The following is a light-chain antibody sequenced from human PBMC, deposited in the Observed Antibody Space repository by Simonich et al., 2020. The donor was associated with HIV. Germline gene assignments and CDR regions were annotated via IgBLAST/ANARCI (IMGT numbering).Light chain of an antibody. CDR3: QQYYSYPPL. V-gene: IGKV1-8*01. J-gene: IGKJ4*01. CDR1: QGISSY. Sequence: IQMTQSPSSLSASVGDRVTITCRASQGISSYLAWYQQKPGKAPKLLIYAASTLQSGVPSRFSGSGSGTDFTLTISCLQSEDFATYYCQQYYSYPPLFGGGTKVEIK. CDR2: AAS.